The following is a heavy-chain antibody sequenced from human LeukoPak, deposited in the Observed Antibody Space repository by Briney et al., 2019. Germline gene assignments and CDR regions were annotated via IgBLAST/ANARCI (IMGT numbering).Heavy chain of an antibody. CDR3: AKGGPDDYGWGDEGGGYY. D-gene: IGHD3-16*01. CDR2: ISGSGGST. J-gene: IGHJ4*02. V-gene: IGHV3-23*01. CDR1: GFTFSSYA. Sequence: GGSLRLSCAASGFTFSSYAMSWVRQAPGKGLEWVSAISGSGGSTYYADSVKGRFTISRDNSKNTLYLQMNSLRAEDTAVYYCAKGGPDDYGWGDEGGGYYWGQGTLVTVSS.